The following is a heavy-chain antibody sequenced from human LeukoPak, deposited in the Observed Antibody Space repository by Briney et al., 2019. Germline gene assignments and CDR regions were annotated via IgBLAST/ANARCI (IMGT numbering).Heavy chain of an antibody. CDR3: AKGRGYSYGYRYYFDY. Sequence: GGSLRLSCAASGFTFSSYAMRWVRQAPGKGLEWVSAISGSGGSTYYADSVKGRFTISRDNSKNTLYLQMNSLRAEDTAVYYCAKGRGYSYGYRYYFDYWGQGTLVTVSS. CDR2: ISGSGGST. D-gene: IGHD5-18*01. J-gene: IGHJ4*02. CDR1: GFTFSSYA. V-gene: IGHV3-23*01.